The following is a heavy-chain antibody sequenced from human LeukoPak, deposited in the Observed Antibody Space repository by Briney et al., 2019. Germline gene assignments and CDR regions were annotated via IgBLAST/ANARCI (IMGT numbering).Heavy chain of an antibody. CDR3: ARGGRRYYYYMDV. Sequence: GASVEVSCKASGGTFSSYAISWVRQAPGQGLEWMGGIIPIFGTANYAQKFQGRVTITTDESTSTAYMELSSLRSEDTAVYYCARGGRRYYYYMDVWGKGTTVTVSS. CDR1: GGTFSSYA. V-gene: IGHV1-69*05. J-gene: IGHJ6*03. CDR2: IIPIFGTA.